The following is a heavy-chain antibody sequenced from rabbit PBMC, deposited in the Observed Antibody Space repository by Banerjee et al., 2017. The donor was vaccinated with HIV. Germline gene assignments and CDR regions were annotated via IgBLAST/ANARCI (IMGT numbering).Heavy chain of an antibody. V-gene: IGHV1S45*01. D-gene: IGHD1-1*01. Sequence: EESGGDLVKPEGSLTLSCTASGFTLSSYWICWVRQARGKGLEWIACLYAGNGGRTYYASWAKGRFTFSKASSTTVTLQMTSLTAADTATYFCARGVGGGYIYGMDLWGPGTLVTVS. J-gene: IGHJ6*01. CDR1: GFTLSSYW. CDR3: ARGVGGGYIYGMDL. CDR2: LYAGNGGRT.